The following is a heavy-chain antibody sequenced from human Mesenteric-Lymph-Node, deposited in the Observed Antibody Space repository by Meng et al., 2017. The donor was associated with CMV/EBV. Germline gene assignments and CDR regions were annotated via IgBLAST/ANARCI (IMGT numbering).Heavy chain of an antibody. Sequence: SCKASGYTFSSDFGISWVRQAPGQGLEWMGWTIVHNGNADSAQKFQGRVTMTTDTSTATVYMELKNLRSEDTAVYYCAQLAAAGLADWGQGTLVTVSS. CDR3: AQLAAAGLAD. CDR1: GYTFSSDFG. CDR2: TIVHNGNA. D-gene: IGHD6-13*01. J-gene: IGHJ1*01. V-gene: IGHV1-18*04.